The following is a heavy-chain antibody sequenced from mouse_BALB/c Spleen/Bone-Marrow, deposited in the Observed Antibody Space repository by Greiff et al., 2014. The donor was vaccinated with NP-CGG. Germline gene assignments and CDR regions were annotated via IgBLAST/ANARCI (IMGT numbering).Heavy chain of an antibody. D-gene: IGHD4-1*01. CDR1: GYTFTSYW. Sequence: QVQLQQSGAALVRPGASVKLSCKASGYTFTSYWMTWVKQRPGQGLAWIGMVDPSDSKTYFNQMFKDKATLTVDKSSITAYIHLSSLTSEDAAVYYCARNWSFDYWGQGTTLPVSS. CDR3: ARNWSFDY. V-gene: IGHV1-61*01. CDR2: VDPSDSKT. J-gene: IGHJ2*01.